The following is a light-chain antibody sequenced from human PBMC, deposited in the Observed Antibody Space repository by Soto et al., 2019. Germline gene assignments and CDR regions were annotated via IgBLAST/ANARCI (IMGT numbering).Light chain of an antibody. J-gene: IGKJ1*01. CDR3: QQYFEWPPMT. V-gene: IGKV3-15*01. CDR2: GAS. Sequence: LITQSPATLSVSPGERATLSCWASETVATNLAWYQQKPGQAPRLLISGASTRAAGISDRFRGSGSGTEFTLTISSLRSEDSAIYYCQQYFEWPPMTFGQGTKVDIK. CDR1: ETVATN.